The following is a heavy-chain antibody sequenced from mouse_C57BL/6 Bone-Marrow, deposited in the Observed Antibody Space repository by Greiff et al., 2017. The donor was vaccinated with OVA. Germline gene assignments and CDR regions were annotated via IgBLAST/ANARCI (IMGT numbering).Heavy chain of an antibody. CDR2: IYPRSGNT. D-gene: IGHD1-1*01. CDR3: ARSGGSSYFDY. V-gene: IGHV1-81*01. Sequence: VKLVESGAELARPGASVKLSCKASGYTFTSYGISWVKQRTGQGLEWIGEIYPRSGNTYYNEKFKGKATLTADKSSSTAYMELRSLTSEDSAVYFCARSGGSSYFDYWGQGTTLTVSS. J-gene: IGHJ2*01. CDR1: GYTFTSYG.